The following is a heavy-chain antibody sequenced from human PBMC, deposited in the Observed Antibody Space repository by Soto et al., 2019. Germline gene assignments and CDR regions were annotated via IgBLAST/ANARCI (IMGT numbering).Heavy chain of an antibody. Sequence: SSVKVSFKASGYTFTSYYMHLLLHAPVQLLELMGIINPSGGSTSYAQKFQGRVTMTRDTSTSTVYMELSSLRSEDTAVYYCARYAGAYYDFWSGYSNYFDYWGQGTLVTVSS. D-gene: IGHD3-3*01. CDR3: ARYAGAYYDFWSGYSNYFDY. CDR2: INPSGGST. J-gene: IGHJ4*02. V-gene: IGHV1-46*01. CDR1: GYTFTSYY.